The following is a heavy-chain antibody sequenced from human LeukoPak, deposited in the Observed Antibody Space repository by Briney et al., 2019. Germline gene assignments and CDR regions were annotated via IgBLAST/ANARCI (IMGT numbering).Heavy chain of an antibody. J-gene: IGHJ6*03. CDR2: IYTSGST. Sequence: SETLSLTCSVSGGSISSGSYYWSWIRQPAGKGLEWIGRIYTSGSTNYNPSLKSRVTISVDTSKNQFSLKLSSVTAADTAVYYCARTVKRYYYYYYMDAWGKGTTVTVSS. V-gene: IGHV4-61*02. CDR1: GGSISSGSYY. D-gene: IGHD1-1*01. CDR3: ARTVKRYYYYYYMDA.